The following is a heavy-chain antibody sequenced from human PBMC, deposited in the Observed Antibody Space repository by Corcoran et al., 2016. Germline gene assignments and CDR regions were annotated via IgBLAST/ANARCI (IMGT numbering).Heavy chain of an antibody. D-gene: IGHD3-9*01. J-gene: IGHJ3*02. CDR1: GDSVSSKNAS. V-gene: IGHV6-1*01. CDR2: TYYRSKWFY. CDR3: AKVTGGKEAFDI. Sequence: QVQLHQSSPGLVKPSQTLSLTCAIAGDSVSSKNASGNWIRQSPSRGLEWLGRTYYRSKWFYDYAVSVKSRITVNPDTSRNQGFLQLNSVTPEDTAMYYCAKVTGGKEAFDIWGQVTMLTVSS.